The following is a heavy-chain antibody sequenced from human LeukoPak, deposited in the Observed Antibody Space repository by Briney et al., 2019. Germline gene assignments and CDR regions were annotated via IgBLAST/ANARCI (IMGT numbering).Heavy chain of an antibody. CDR3: AKDVGDGYNLGIGY. Sequence: GGSLRLSCAASGFTFSSYSMNWVRQAPGKGLEWVSSISSSSSYTYYADSVKGRFTISRDNAKNSLYLQMNSLRAEDTALYYCAKDVGDGYNLGIGYWGQGTLVTVSS. D-gene: IGHD5-12*01. CDR2: ISSSSSYT. J-gene: IGHJ4*02. CDR1: GFTFSSYS. V-gene: IGHV3-21*04.